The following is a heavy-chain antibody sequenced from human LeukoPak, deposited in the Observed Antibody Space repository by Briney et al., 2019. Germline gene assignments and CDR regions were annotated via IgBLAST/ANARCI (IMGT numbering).Heavy chain of an antibody. CDR3: ARGLRFLEWLSGAFDI. V-gene: IGHV1-69*05. D-gene: IGHD3-3*01. CDR2: IIPIFGTA. Sequence: GASVKVSCKASGGTFSSYAISWVRQAPGQGLEWMGGIIPIFGTANYAQKFQGRVTITTDESTSTAYMELSSLRSEDTAVYYCARGLRFLEWLSGAFDIWGQGTMVTVSS. J-gene: IGHJ3*02. CDR1: GGTFSSYA.